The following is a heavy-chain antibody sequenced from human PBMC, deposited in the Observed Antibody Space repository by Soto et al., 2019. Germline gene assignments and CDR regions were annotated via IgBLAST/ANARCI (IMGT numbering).Heavy chain of an antibody. V-gene: IGHV3-30-3*01. J-gene: IGHJ4*02. CDR3: ASQLLTIGSFDY. D-gene: IGHD2-2*01. Sequence: PGGSLRLSCAASGFIFNNYAMHWVRQAPGKGLEWVAVISYDGSNKYYADSVKGRFTISRDNSKNTLYLQMNSLRAEDTAVYYCASQLLTIGSFDYWGQGTLVTVSS. CDR1: GFIFNNYA. CDR2: ISYDGSNK.